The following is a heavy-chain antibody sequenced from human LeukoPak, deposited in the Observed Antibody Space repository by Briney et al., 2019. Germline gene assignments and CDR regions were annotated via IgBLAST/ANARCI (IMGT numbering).Heavy chain of an antibody. CDR2: INHSGST. CDR1: GGSISSYY. V-gene: IGHV4-34*01. J-gene: IGHJ4*02. Sequence: TSETLSLTCTVSGGSISSYYWSWIRQPPGKGLEWIGEINHSGSTNYNPSLKSRVTISVDTSKNQFSLKLSSVTAADTAVYYCARGRLPYGPFRPSKYYFDYWGQGTLVTVSS. CDR3: ARGRLPYGPFRPSKYYFDY. D-gene: IGHD3-10*01.